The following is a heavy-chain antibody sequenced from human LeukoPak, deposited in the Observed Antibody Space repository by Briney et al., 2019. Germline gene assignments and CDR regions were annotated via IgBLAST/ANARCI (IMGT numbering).Heavy chain of an antibody. CDR2: IYTSGST. CDR3: ARVVPAALRYYGSGRNY. CDR1: GGSISSGSYY. Sequence: SQTLSLTCTVSGGSISSGSYYWSWIRQPAGKGLEWIGRIYTSGSTNYNPSLKSRVTISVDTSKNQFSLKLSSVTAADTAVYYWARVVPAALRYYGSGRNYWGQGTLVTVSS. J-gene: IGHJ4*02. D-gene: IGHD3-10*01. V-gene: IGHV4-61*02.